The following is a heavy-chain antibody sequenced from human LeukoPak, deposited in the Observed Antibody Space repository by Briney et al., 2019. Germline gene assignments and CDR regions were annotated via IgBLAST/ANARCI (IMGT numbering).Heavy chain of an antibody. CDR3: ARDTLSRYYYGSGSRKNWFDP. CDR2: ISAYNGNT. CDR1: GYTFTSYG. D-gene: IGHD3-10*01. V-gene: IGHV1-18*01. Sequence: GASVKVSCKASGYTFTSYGISWVRQAPGQGLEWMGWISAYNGNTNYAQKLQGRVTMTRNTSISTAYMELSSLRSEDTAVYYCARDTLSRYYYGSGSRKNWFDPWGQGTLVTVSS. J-gene: IGHJ5*02.